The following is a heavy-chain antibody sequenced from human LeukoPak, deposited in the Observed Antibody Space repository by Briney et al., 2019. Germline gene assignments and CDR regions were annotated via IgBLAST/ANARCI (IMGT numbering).Heavy chain of an antibody. CDR3: ARGSAVGYLDY. Sequence: SQTLSLTCAASGGSISSGGYSWSWIRQPPGKGLEWIGYIYHSGSTYYNPSLKSRVTISVDRSKNQFSLKLSSVTAADTAVYYCARGSAVGYLDYWGQGTLVTVSS. D-gene: IGHD3-10*01. CDR2: IYHSGST. V-gene: IGHV4-30-2*01. CDR1: GGSISSGGYS. J-gene: IGHJ4*02.